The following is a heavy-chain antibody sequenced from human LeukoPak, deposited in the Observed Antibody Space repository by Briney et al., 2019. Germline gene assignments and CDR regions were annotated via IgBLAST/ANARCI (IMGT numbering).Heavy chain of an antibody. V-gene: IGHV3-11*01. CDR1: GFTFSDYY. D-gene: IGHD1-7*01. J-gene: IGHJ3*02. CDR2: ISSSGSTI. CDR3: ARDQPNYDAFDI. Sequence: GGYLRLSCAASGFTFSDYYMSWIRQAPGKGLEWVSYISSSGSTIYYADSVKGRFTISRDNAKNSLYLQMNSLRAEDTAVYYCARDQPNYDAFDIWGQGTMVTVSS.